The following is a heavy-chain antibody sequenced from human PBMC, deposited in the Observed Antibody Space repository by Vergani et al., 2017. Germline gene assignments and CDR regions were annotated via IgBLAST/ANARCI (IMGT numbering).Heavy chain of an antibody. CDR2: INYSGST. J-gene: IGHJ4*02. Sequence: QVQLQQWGAGLLKPSETLSLTCAVYGGSFSGYYWSWIRQPPGKGLEWIGEINYSGSTNYNPSLKSRVTISVDTSKNQFSLKLSSVTAAETAVYYCARGVLYSSGWYVXFDYWGQGTLVTVSS. CDR3: ARGVLYSSGWYVXFDY. V-gene: IGHV4-34*01. D-gene: IGHD6-19*01. CDR1: GGSFSGYY.